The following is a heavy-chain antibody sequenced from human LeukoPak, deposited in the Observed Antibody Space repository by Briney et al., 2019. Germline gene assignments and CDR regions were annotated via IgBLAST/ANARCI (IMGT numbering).Heavy chain of an antibody. CDR2: IYYSGST. J-gene: IGHJ4*02. Sequence: PSETLSLTCTVSGASISTYYWSWVRQPPGKGLEWIGYIYYSGSTYYNPSLKSRVTISVDTSKNQFSLKLSSVTAADTAVYYCARTHPELVRFDYWGQGTLVTVSS. D-gene: IGHD1-7*01. CDR3: ARTHPELVRFDY. CDR1: GASISTYY. V-gene: IGHV4-59*12.